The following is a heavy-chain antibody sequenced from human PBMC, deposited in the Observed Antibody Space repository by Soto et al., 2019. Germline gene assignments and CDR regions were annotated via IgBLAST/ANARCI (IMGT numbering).Heavy chain of an antibody. CDR2: ISYDGSNK. J-gene: IGHJ4*02. D-gene: IGHD6-19*01. CDR3: AKSRIAVAGPEFDY. CDR1: GFTFSSYG. Sequence: HPGGSLRLSCAASGFTFSSYGMHWVRQAPGKGLEWVAVISYDGSNKYYADSVKGRFTISRDNSKNTLYLQMNSLRAEDTAVYYCAKSRIAVAGPEFDYWGQGTLVTVSS. V-gene: IGHV3-30*18.